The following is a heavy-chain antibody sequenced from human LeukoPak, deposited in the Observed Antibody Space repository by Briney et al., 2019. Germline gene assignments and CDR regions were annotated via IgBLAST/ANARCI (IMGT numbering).Heavy chain of an antibody. V-gene: IGHV3-48*04. CDR2: ISSSGTTI. CDR3: AKYSRTNRPGGAFDI. D-gene: IGHD2-21*01. CDR1: GFTFSSYG. Sequence: GGSLRLSCAASGFTFSSYGMHWVRQAPGKGLEWVSYISSSGTTIYYADSVKGRFTISRDNAKNSLYLQMNSLRAEDTAVYYCAKYSRTNRPGGAFDIWGQGTMVTVSS. J-gene: IGHJ3*02.